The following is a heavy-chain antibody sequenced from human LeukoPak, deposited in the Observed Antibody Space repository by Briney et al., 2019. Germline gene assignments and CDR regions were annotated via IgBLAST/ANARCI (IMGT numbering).Heavy chain of an antibody. J-gene: IGHJ4*02. D-gene: IGHD1-14*01. CDR1: GFTFSGSA. V-gene: IGHV3-73*01. CDR3: TTIDEVNRKLDY. Sequence: GGSQRLSCAASGFTFSGSAIHWVRQASGKGLEWVGRIRSKANNYATQYAESVKGRFTISRDDSKNTAYLQMNSLKADDTALYYCTTIDEVNRKLDYWGQGTLVTVSS. CDR2: IRSKANNYAT.